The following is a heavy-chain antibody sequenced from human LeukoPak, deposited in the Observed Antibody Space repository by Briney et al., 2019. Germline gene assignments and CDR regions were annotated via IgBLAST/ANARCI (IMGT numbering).Heavy chain of an antibody. J-gene: IGHJ4*02. CDR1: GFTVSSNY. CDR2: IYSGGST. CDR3: ARDRHYYGSGSYFDY. V-gene: IGHV3-66*01. D-gene: IGHD3-10*01. Sequence: GALRLFCAASGFTVSSNYMSWVRQAPGKGLEWVSVIYSGGSTYYADSVKGRFTISRDNSKNTLYLQMNSLRAEDTAVYYCARDRHYYGSGSYFDYWGQGTLVTVSS.